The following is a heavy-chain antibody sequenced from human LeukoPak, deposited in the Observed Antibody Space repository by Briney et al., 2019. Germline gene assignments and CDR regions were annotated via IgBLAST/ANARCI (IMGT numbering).Heavy chain of an antibody. V-gene: IGHV3-7*01. Sequence: GGSVRLSCAACGFTLTNFWMTGIRQAPGKGLEWVANIKQDGSARNHVDSVKGRFTISRDNAKNSVFLEMNSLRDEDTAVYYCARDDPWGYYDSWGQGTLVTVSS. D-gene: IGHD7-27*01. CDR3: ARDDPWGYYDS. CDR2: IKQDGSAR. CDR1: GFTLTNFW. J-gene: IGHJ4*02.